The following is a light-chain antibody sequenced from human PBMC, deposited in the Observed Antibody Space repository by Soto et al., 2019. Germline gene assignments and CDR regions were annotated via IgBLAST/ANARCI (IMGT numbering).Light chain of an antibody. V-gene: IGKV1-9*01. J-gene: IGKJ5*01. CDR2: LAS. CDR1: QGITNY. CDR3: QQVNSFPVT. Sequence: DIQLTQSPSFLSTSVGDRVTITCRASQGITNYLAWYQQEPGKAPKLLIYLASTLQSGAPSRFSGSGSGTEFTLTISSLQPEDFATYYCQQVNSFPVTFGQGTRLEIK.